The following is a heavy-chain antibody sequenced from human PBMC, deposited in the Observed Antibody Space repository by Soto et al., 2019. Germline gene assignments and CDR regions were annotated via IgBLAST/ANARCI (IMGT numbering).Heavy chain of an antibody. D-gene: IGHD6-13*01. CDR1: GFTFSSYW. Sequence: GGSLRLSCAASGFTFSSYWVHWVRQAPGKGLVWVSRINSDGSSTSYADSVKGRFTISRDNAKNTLYLQMNSLRAEDTAVYYCAREGYSSSWYAFDIWGQGTMVTVSS. V-gene: IGHV3-74*01. J-gene: IGHJ3*02. CDR2: INSDGSST. CDR3: AREGYSSSWYAFDI.